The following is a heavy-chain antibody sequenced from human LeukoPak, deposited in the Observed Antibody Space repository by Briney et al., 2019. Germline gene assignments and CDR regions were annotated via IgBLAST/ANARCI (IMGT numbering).Heavy chain of an antibody. CDR2: IYPGDSDT. Sequence: RAGAPLKISGKGSGSSFTSYWIGWVRQLPGKGLEWMGIIYPGDSDTRYSPSFQGQVTISADKSISTAYLQWSSLKASDTAMYYCARLYDFWSGYYGWFDPWGQGTLVTVSS. J-gene: IGHJ5*02. V-gene: IGHV5-51*01. CDR3: ARLYDFWSGYYGWFDP. CDR1: GSSFTSYW. D-gene: IGHD3-3*01.